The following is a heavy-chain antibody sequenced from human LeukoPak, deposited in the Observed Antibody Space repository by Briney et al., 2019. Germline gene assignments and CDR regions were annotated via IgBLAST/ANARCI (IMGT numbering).Heavy chain of an antibody. CDR3: ARGPNSYAQPRFDY. Sequence: SETLSLTCTVSGGSLSSYYWSWIRQPAGKGLEWIGRIYTSGSTNYNPSLKSRVTMSVDTSKNQFSLKLSSVTAADTAVYYCARGPNSYAQPRFDYWGQGTLVTVSS. J-gene: IGHJ4*02. CDR2: IYTSGST. CDR1: GGSLSSYY. V-gene: IGHV4-4*07. D-gene: IGHD5-18*01.